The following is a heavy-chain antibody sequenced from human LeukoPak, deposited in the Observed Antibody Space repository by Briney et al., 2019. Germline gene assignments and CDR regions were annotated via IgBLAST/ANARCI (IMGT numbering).Heavy chain of an antibody. CDR3: ARVSQTYSSGPQDY. Sequence: SETLSLTCTVSGGSINNYYWSWIRQPPGKGLEWIGRIYTSGSTNYNPSLKSRVTMSVDTSKNQFSLKLSSVTAADTAVYYCARVSQTYSSGPQDYWGQGTLVTVSS. CDR2: IYTSGST. CDR1: GGSINNYY. V-gene: IGHV4-4*07. D-gene: IGHD6-19*01. J-gene: IGHJ4*02.